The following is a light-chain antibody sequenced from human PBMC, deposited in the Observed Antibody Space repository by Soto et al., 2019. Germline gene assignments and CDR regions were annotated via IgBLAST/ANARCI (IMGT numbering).Light chain of an antibody. V-gene: IGKV1-5*03. CDR2: KAS. J-gene: IGKJ1*01. CDR3: QQYNTYQGT. Sequence: DIQMTQSPSTLSASVGDRVTITCRASQNINTWLAWYHQKPGKAPKLLIYKASSLESGVPSRFSGSGSGTEFTLTISSLQPDDFATYYCQQYNTYQGTFGQGTKVDIK. CDR1: QNINTW.